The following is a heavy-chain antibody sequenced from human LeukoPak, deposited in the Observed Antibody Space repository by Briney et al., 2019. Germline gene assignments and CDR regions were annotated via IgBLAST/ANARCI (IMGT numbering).Heavy chain of an antibody. V-gene: IGHV1-2*02. J-gene: IGHJ4*02. CDR3: ARDSSDYYDSSGYSDY. CDR1: GYTFTSYY. D-gene: IGHD3-22*01. Sequence: GASVKVSCKASGYTFTSYYMHWVRQAPGQGLEWMGWINPNSGGTNYAQKFQGRVTMTRDTSISTAYMGLSRLRSDDTAVYYCARDSSDYYDSSGYSDYWGQGTLVTVSS. CDR2: INPNSGGT.